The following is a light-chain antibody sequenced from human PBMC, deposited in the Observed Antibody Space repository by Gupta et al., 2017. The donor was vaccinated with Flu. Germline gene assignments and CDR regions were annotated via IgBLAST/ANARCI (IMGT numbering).Light chain of an antibody. CDR2: CAS. V-gene: IGKV3-20*01. J-gene: IGKJ4*01. CDR1: QGVGSSY. Sequence: IVLTQSPGILALSRGERATLSGRASQGVGSSYLAWYQQKPGQAPSLLIYCASSRATGVPDRFSGSGSGTDFTLTISRLEPEDFAVYYCQNYGSTPLTFGEGTKVEIK. CDR3: QNYGSTPLT.